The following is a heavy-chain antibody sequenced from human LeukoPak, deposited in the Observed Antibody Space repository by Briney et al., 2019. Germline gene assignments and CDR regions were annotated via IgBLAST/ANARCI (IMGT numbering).Heavy chain of an antibody. Sequence: PSETLSLTCTVSGGSITSSSSCWGWVRQPPGKGLEWIGNIYYGDSTYYNPSLRSRVTISVDRSNNQFSLKLTSVTAADTAVYYCVRPRNYAFDMWGQGTMVTVSS. V-gene: IGHV4-39*01. J-gene: IGHJ3*02. CDR2: IYYGDST. CDR1: GGSITSSSSC. CDR3: VRPRNYAFDM.